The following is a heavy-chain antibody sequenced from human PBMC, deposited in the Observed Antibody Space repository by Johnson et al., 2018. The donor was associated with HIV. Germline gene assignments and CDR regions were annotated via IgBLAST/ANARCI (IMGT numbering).Heavy chain of an antibody. CDR2: ISSSGGTI. CDR1: GFTFSDYY. Sequence: QVQLVESGGGLVKPGGSLRLSCAASGFTFSDYYMTWIRQAPGKGLEWVSYISSSGGTIYYTDSVKGRFTISRDNAKNSLYLHMNSLRAEDTAVYYCAKDERQLGGWSHAFDIWGQGTVLTVSS. J-gene: IGHJ3*02. CDR3: AKDERQLGGWSHAFDI. V-gene: IGHV3-11*04. D-gene: IGHD7-27*01.